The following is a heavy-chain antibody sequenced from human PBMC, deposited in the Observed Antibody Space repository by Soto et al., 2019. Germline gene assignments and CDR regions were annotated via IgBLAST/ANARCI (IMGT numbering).Heavy chain of an antibody. CDR1: GFTFTSDS. V-gene: IGHV3-21*06. CDR2: ISSHGRDI. Sequence: GGSLRLSCEASGFTFTSDSMTWVRQAPGKGLEWVSSISSHGRDIFYADSVKGRFTISRDNAKDSLHLQMNSLTGEDSAVYYCARGAAVAGKLDLWGQGTLVTVSS. J-gene: IGHJ4*02. D-gene: IGHD6-19*01. CDR3: ARGAAVAGKLDL.